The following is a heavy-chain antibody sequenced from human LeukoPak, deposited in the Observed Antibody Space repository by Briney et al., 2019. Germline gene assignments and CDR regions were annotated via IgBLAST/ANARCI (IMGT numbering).Heavy chain of an antibody. CDR3: ARYGSGGRFFDY. CDR1: GFTFSSYS. V-gene: IGHV3-21*01. CDR2: ISSSSSYI. Sequence: GGSLRLSCAASGFTFSSYSMNWVRQAPGKGLEWVSSISSSSSYIYYADSVKGRFTISRDNAKNSLYLQMNSLRAEDTAVYYRARYGSGGRFFDYWGQGTLVTVSS. J-gene: IGHJ4*02. D-gene: IGHD3-10*01.